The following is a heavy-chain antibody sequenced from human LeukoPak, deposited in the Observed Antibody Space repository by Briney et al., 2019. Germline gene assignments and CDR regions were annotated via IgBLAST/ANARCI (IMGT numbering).Heavy chain of an antibody. CDR1: GGSISSGGYS. J-gene: IGHJ5*02. D-gene: IGHD3-16*01. CDR3: ARAPPHDSGLYP. Sequence: SETLSLTCAVSGGSISSGGYSWSWIRQPPGKGLEWIGEINHSGSTNYNPSLKSRVTISVDTSKNQFSLKLSSVTAADTAVYYCARAPPHDSGLYPWGQGTLVTVSS. V-gene: IGHV4-30-2*01. CDR2: INHSGST.